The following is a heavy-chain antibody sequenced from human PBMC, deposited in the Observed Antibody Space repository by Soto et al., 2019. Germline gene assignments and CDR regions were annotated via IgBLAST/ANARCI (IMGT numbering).Heavy chain of an antibody. Sequence: SETLSLTCAVYGGSFSGYYWSWIRQPPGKGLEWIGEINHSGSTNYNPSLKSRVTISVDTSKNQFSLKLSSVTAADTAVYYCARGQYCSSTSCLIGAFDIWGQGTMVTVSS. J-gene: IGHJ3*02. CDR2: INHSGST. D-gene: IGHD2-2*01. V-gene: IGHV4-34*01. CDR1: GGSFSGYY. CDR3: ARGQYCSSTSCLIGAFDI.